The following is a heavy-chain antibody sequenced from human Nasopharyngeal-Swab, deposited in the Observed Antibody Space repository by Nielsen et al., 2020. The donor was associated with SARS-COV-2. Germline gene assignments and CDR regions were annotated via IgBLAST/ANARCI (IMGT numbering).Heavy chain of an antibody. CDR1: GFNLSNYW. CDR3: TRVDVHDAFDM. Sequence: GQSPKISCAASGFNLSNYWIHWVRPTPGKGLLWVSRINTDASRTSYAAFVKGRFTISRDNAKNTVYLQMNSLRGEDTAVYYCTRVDVHDAFDMWGQGTMVTVSS. J-gene: IGHJ3*02. CDR2: INTDASRT. D-gene: IGHD3-16*01. V-gene: IGHV3-74*01.